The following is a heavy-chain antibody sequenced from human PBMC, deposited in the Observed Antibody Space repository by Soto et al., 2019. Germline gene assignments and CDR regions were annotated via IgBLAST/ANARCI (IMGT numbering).Heavy chain of an antibody. Sequence: ASVKVSCKASGYTFTSYYIHWVRQAPLRVLEWMVIINPSSGSTSYAQKFQGRVTMTRDTSISTAYMDLSRMRSDDTAVYYCARARALLYMALWGQGTTVTVSS. D-gene: IGHD3-10*01. V-gene: IGHV1-46*01. J-gene: IGHJ6*01. CDR2: INPSSGST. CDR3: ARARALLYMAL. CDR1: GYTFTSYY.